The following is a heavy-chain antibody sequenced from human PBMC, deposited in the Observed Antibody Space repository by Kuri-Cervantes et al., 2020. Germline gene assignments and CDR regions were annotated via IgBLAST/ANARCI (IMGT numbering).Heavy chain of an antibody. D-gene: IGHD1/OR15-1a*01. V-gene: IGHV4-39*01. CDR1: GGSISSSSYY. CDR2: IYYSGST. Sequence: SETLSLTCTVSGGSISSSSYYWGWIRQPPGKGLEWIGSIYYSGSTYYNPSLKSRVTISVDTSKNQFSLKLSSVTAADTAVYSCARPNMAYFDYWGQGTLVTVSS. CDR3: ARPNMAYFDY. J-gene: IGHJ4*02.